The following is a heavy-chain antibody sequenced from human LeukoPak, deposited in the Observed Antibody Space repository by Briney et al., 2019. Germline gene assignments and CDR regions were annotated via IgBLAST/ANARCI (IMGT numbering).Heavy chain of an antibody. CDR2: IYPGDSDT. Sequence: GESLKISCKGSGYSFTTYWIAWVRQMPGKGLEWMGIIYPGDSDTRYSPSFQGQVTISADKSITTAYLQWSSLKASDTVIYYCARTMGTSTSSTLDYWGQGTLVTVSS. J-gene: IGHJ4*02. D-gene: IGHD2-2*01. CDR1: GYSFTTYW. V-gene: IGHV5-51*01. CDR3: ARTMGTSTSSTLDY.